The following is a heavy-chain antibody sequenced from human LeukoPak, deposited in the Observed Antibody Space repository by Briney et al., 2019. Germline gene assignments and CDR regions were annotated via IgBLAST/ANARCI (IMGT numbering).Heavy chain of an antibody. CDR3: ARELGYCSGGSCYNEINWFDP. CDR1: GYTFTGYY. D-gene: IGHD2-15*01. V-gene: IGHV1-2*02. CDR2: INPNSGGT. J-gene: IGHJ5*02. Sequence: ASVKVSCKASGYTFTGYYMHWVRQAPGQGLEWMGWINPNSGGTNYAQKFQGRVTMTRDTSISTAYMELGRPRSDDTAVYYCARELGYCSGGSCYNEINWFDPWGQGTLVTVSS.